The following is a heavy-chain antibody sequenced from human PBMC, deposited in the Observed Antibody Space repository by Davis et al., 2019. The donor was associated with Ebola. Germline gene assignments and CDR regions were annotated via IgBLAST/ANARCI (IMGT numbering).Heavy chain of an antibody. CDR3: ARDQGIWGSYHYTGQLFDY. CDR1: GFTFSSYW. D-gene: IGHD3-16*02. J-gene: IGHJ4*02. CDR2: IKQDGSEK. V-gene: IGHV3-7*01. Sequence: GGSLRLSCAASGFTFSSYWMSWVRQAPGKGLEWVANIKQDGSEKYYVDSVKGRFTISRDNAKNSLYLQMNSLRAEDTAVYYCARDQGIWGSYHYTGQLFDYWGQGTLVTVSS.